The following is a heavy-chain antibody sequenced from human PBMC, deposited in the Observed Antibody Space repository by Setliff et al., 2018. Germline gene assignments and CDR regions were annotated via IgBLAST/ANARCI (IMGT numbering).Heavy chain of an antibody. D-gene: IGHD1-26*01. CDR3: ARDNTILGATDH. CDR1: GFSITNGYY. CDR2: LHTSGST. Sequence: PSETLSLTCAVSGFSITNGYYWSWIRQSTERGLEWLGRLHTSGSTTYNPALNSRVTISVDTSTNQFSLRLTSLTAADTAVYFCARDNTILGATDHWGQGTLVTVSS. V-gene: IGHV4-61*02. J-gene: IGHJ5*02.